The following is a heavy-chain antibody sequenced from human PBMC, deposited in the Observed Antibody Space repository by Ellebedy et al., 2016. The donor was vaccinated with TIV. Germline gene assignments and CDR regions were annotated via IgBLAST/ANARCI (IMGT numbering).Heavy chain of an antibody. J-gene: IGHJ4*02. V-gene: IGHV3-74*03. Sequence: PGGSLRLSCEASGIIFSSYWMHWARHAPGKGLLWVSRINSDGSSTTYADSVKGRFTISRDNAKNTVYLQMNSLRLEDTAVYYCATERSGSYYNYWGQGTLVTVSS. CDR2: INSDGSST. CDR1: GIIFSSYW. D-gene: IGHD1-26*01. CDR3: ATERSGSYYNY.